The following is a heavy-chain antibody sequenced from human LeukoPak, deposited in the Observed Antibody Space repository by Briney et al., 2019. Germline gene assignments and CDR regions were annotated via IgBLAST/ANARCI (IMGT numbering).Heavy chain of an antibody. D-gene: IGHD4-17*01. CDR3: ARLWATVIDWGAFDI. J-gene: IGHJ3*02. CDR1: GFTFSSYS. V-gene: IGHV3-48*01. Sequence: GGSLRLSCAVSGFTFSSYSMNWVRQAPGKGLEWVSYISSSSSTMYYADSVKGRFTISRDNAKNSLSLHMNSLRAEDTAVYYCARLWATVIDWGAFDIWGQGTMITVSS. CDR2: ISSSSSTM.